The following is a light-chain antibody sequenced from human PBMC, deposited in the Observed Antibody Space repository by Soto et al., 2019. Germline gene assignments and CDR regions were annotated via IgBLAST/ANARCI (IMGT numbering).Light chain of an antibody. Sequence: QSVLTQPASVSGSPGQSITISCTGTSSDVGAYNYVAWYQQHPGKAPQLIIYDVNNRPSGVSHRFSGSKSGTSASLAISGLRSEDEADYYCAAWDDSLSGPVFGGGTQLTVL. J-gene: IGLJ2*01. V-gene: IGLV2-14*01. CDR3: AAWDDSLSGPV. CDR1: SSDVGAYNY. CDR2: DVN.